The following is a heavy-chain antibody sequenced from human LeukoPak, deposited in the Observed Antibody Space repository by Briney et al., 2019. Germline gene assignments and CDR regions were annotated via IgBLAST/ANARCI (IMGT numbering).Heavy chain of an antibody. CDR1: GFTFSSYE. CDR3: ARDSDSSGYFDS. V-gene: IGHV3-48*03. D-gene: IGHD3-22*01. Sequence: PGGSLRLSCVASGFTFSSYEMNWVRQAPEKGLEWVSYISSSGRTTYYADSVKGRFTISRDNAKNSLYLQMNILRAEDTAVYYCARDSDSSGYFDSWGQGTLVTVSS. CDR2: ISSSGRTT. J-gene: IGHJ4*02.